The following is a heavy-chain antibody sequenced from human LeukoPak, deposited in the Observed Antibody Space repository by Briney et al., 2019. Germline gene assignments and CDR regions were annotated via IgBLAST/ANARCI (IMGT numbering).Heavy chain of an antibody. D-gene: IGHD3-9*01. CDR1: GGSFSGYY. Sequence: SETLSLTCAVYGGSFSGYYWSWIRQPPGKGLEWIGEINHSGSTNYNPSLKSRVTISVDTSKNQFSLKLSSVTAADTAVYYCARDPTYFDWLLTGYQQPPNNWFDPWGQGTLVTVSS. V-gene: IGHV4-34*01. CDR3: ARDPTYFDWLLTGYQQPPNNWFDP. CDR2: INHSGST. J-gene: IGHJ5*02.